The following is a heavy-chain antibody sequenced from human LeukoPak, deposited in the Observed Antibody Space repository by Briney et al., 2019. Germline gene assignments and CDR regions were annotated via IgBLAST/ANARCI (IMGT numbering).Heavy chain of an antibody. CDR2: ISGSGGST. CDR3: AKDPYDSSGYYYGDAFDI. Sequence: GGSLRLSCAASGFTFSSYAMSWVRQAPGKRLEWVSAISGSGGSTYYADSVKGRFTISRDNSKNTLYLQMNSLRAEDTAVYYCAKDPYDSSGYYYGDAFDIWGQGTMVTVSS. D-gene: IGHD3-22*01. V-gene: IGHV3-23*01. CDR1: GFTFSSYA. J-gene: IGHJ3*02.